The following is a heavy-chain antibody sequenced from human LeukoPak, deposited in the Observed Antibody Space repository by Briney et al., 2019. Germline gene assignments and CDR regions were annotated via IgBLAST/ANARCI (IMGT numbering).Heavy chain of an antibody. CDR1: GYTFTSYG. Sequence: GASVRVSCKASGYTFTSYGISWVRQAPGQGLEWMGWISAYNGNTNYAQKLQGRVTMTTDTSTSTAYMELRSLRSDDTAVYYCARVSELGAPGYFDYWGQGTLVTVSS. CDR2: ISAYNGNT. J-gene: IGHJ4*02. V-gene: IGHV1-18*01. CDR3: ARVSELGAPGYFDY. D-gene: IGHD7-27*01.